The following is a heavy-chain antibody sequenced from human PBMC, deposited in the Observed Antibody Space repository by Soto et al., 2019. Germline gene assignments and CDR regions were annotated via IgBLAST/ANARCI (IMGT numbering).Heavy chain of an antibody. J-gene: IGHJ4*02. Sequence: EVHLVESGGDLVKPGGSLRLSCAVSGFTFTNAWMNWVRQAPGKGREWVGRTKSKNDGGTTEYAAPVKGRLIITRDNAKDKVYLQMNSLQTEDTGVYYCATGLTYFSGSSVYYFVAWGQGTLVTVSS. CDR1: GFTFTNAW. CDR2: TKSKNDGGTT. V-gene: IGHV3-15*07. D-gene: IGHD3-22*01. CDR3: ATGLTYFSGSSVYYFVA.